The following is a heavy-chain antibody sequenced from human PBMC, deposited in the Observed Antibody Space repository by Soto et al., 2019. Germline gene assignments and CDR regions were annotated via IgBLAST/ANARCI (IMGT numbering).Heavy chain of an antibody. CDR1: GGTFSSYA. CDR3: AREGQSSGWLVVNWFDP. CDR2: IIPIFGTA. Sequence: ASVKVSCKASGGTFSSYAISWVRQAPGQGLEWMGGIIPIFGTANYAQKFQGRVTITADESTSTAYMELSSLRSEDTAVYYCAREGQSSGWLVVNWFDPWGQGTLVTVSS. V-gene: IGHV1-69*13. D-gene: IGHD6-19*01. J-gene: IGHJ5*02.